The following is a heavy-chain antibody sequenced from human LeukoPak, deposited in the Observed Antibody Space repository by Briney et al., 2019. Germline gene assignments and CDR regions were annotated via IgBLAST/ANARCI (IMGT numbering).Heavy chain of an antibody. CDR1: GYTFTGYY. J-gene: IGHJ4*02. D-gene: IGHD5-24*01. V-gene: IGHV1-2*02. CDR2: INPNSGGT. CDR3: ARDLRDGYNFGY. Sequence: ASVKVFCKASGYTFTGYYIHWVRQAPGQGLEWMGWINPNSGGTNYAQKFQGRITMTRDTAITTAYMELSRLRSDDTAVYYCARDLRDGYNFGYWGQGTLVTVSS.